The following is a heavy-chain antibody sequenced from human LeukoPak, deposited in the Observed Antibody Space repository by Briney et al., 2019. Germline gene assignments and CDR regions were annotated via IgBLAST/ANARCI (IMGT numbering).Heavy chain of an antibody. J-gene: IGHJ5*02. CDR1: GGSISSSTYY. D-gene: IGHD6-13*01. CDR2: IYHSGST. V-gene: IGHV4-39*07. Sequence: SETLSLTCTVSGGSISSSTYYWGWIRQPPGKGLEWIGSIYHSGSTYYNPSLKSRVTISVDTSKNQFSLKLSSVTAADTAVYYCARGIAAAGSLDPWGQGTLVTVSS. CDR3: ARGIAAAGSLDP.